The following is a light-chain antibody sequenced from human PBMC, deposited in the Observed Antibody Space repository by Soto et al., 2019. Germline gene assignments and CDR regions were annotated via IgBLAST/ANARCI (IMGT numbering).Light chain of an antibody. CDR1: QSLSSTY. J-gene: IGKJ1*01. CDR2: GTS. Sequence: EIVLTQSPGTLSLSPGERATLSCRASQSLSSTYLAWYQQKPGQAPRLLIYGTSIRATGIPDRFSGSGSGTDFTLTITRLEPEDFAVYYCQRFGTSPPWTFGPGTKVDIK. CDR3: QRFGTSPPWT. V-gene: IGKV3-20*01.